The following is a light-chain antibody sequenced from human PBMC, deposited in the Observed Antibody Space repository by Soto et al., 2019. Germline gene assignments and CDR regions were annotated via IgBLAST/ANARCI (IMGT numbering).Light chain of an antibody. Sequence: DIQMTQSPSTLSASVGDSVTVTCRASQSISSWLAWYQQKPGKAPNLLIYDASNLESGVPSRFSGNGSGTEFTLTISRLQPDDFATYYCQQYNNYWTFGQGTKVDIK. CDR2: DAS. CDR3: QQYNNYWT. J-gene: IGKJ1*01. CDR1: QSISSW. V-gene: IGKV1-5*01.